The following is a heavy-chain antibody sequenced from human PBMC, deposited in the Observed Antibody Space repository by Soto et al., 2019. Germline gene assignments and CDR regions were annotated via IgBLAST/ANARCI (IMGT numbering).Heavy chain of an antibody. Sequence: QVQLLQSGAEVKKPGSSVKVSCKASGDTVSNFAIIWVRQAPGQGLEWMGGIIPTFGTTDYAQSCQGRVSITADESTHTAYMELYSLRSEDTAIYFCAGVDTSLFEGGEWFDPWGQGTLITVSS. V-gene: IGHV1-69*01. CDR1: GDTVSNFA. CDR2: IIPTFGTT. CDR3: AGVDTSLFEGGEWFDP. D-gene: IGHD5-18*01. J-gene: IGHJ5*02.